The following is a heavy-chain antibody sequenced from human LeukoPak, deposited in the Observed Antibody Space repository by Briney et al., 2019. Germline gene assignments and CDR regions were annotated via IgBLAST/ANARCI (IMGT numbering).Heavy chain of an antibody. D-gene: IGHD3-3*01. CDR2: IILIFGTA. J-gene: IGHJ4*02. V-gene: IGHV1-69*05. CDR3: ARALYDFWSGYHFDY. Sequence: GASVKVSCKASGGTFSSYAISWVRQAPGQGLGWMGGIILIFGTANYAQKFQGRVTITTDESTSTAYMELSSLRSEDTAVYYCARALYDFWSGYHFDYWGQGTLVTVSS. CDR1: GGTFSSYA.